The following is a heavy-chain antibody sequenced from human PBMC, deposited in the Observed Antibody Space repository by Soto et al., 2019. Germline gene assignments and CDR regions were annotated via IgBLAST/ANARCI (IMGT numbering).Heavy chain of an antibody. V-gene: IGHV4-59*02. CDR1: GVSVMVYY. D-gene: IGHD2-2*02. Sequence: PAATXSLSCAICGVSVMVYYVILIRQSTGQGLEWIGYIYASGSPYYNPSLRSRVTISADTSKNQISLKLASPTAADKAVYYCERGLGYTPPQYWGRGTLLTVSS. CDR3: ERGLGYTPPQY. CDR2: IYASGSP. J-gene: IGHJ4*02.